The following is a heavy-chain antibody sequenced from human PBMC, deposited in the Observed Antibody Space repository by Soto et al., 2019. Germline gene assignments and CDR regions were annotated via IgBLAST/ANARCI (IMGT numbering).Heavy chain of an antibody. CDR2: ISYDGSNK. CDR1: GFTFSSYA. J-gene: IGHJ6*02. V-gene: IGHV3-30-3*01. CDR3: ARERVAAAGSPRMDV. D-gene: IGHD6-13*01. Sequence: LRLSCAASGFTFSSYAMHWVRQAPGKGLEWVAVISYDGSNKYYADSVKGRFTISRDNSKNTLYLQMNSLRAEDTAVYYCARERVAAAGSPRMDVWGQGTTVTVSS.